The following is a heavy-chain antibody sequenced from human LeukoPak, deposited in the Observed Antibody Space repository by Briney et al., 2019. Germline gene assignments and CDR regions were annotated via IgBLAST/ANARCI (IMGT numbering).Heavy chain of an antibody. Sequence: GGSLRLSCAASGFTFSSYAMSWVRQAPGKGLKWVSAISAGGATTYYADSVKGRFTISRDNSKNTLYLQMNSLRAEDTAVYYCATDSGSYYFYLWGQGTLVTVSS. CDR1: GFTFSSYA. CDR3: ATDSGSYYFYL. CDR2: ISAGGATT. V-gene: IGHV3-23*01. J-gene: IGHJ4*02. D-gene: IGHD1-26*01.